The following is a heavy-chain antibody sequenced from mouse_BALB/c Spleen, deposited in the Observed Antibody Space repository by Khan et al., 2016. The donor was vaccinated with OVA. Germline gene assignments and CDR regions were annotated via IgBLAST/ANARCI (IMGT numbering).Heavy chain of an antibody. V-gene: IGHV3-2*02. CDR2: ISYSGST. CDR1: GYSITSDYA. J-gene: IGHJ2*01. CDR3: ARSIMAN. Sequence: EVKLLESGLGLVKPSQSLSLTCTVTGYSITSDYAWNWIRQFPGNKLEWMGYISYSGSTSYNPSLKSRISITRDTSKNQFFLQLNSVTTEDTATYYCARSIMANWGQGTTLTVSS.